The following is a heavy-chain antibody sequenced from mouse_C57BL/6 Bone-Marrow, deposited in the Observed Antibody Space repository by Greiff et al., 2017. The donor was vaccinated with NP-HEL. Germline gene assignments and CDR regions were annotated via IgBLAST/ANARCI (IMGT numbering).Heavy chain of an antibody. CDR1: GYTFTGYW. J-gene: IGHJ2*01. CDR3: ARRVYD. Sequence: VQLQQPGAELVKPGASVKLSCKASGYTFTGYWMQWVKQRPGQGLEWIGEIDPSDSYTNYNQKFKGKATLTVDTSSSTAYMQLSSLTSEDSAVYYCARRVYDWGKGTTLTVSS. D-gene: IGHD2-12*01. V-gene: IGHV1-50*01. CDR2: IDPSDSYT.